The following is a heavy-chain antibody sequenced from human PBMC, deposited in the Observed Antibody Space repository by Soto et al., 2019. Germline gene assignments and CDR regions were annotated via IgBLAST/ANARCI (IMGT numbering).Heavy chain of an antibody. CDR3: ARGSSGADY. CDR2: ISTTSGTK. CDR1: GFIFNTYT. Sequence: EVQLVESGGGLVQPGGSLRLSCAASGFIFNTYTMNWVRQAPGKGLEWVSFISTTSGTKYYADSVKGRFTISRDNIKNSLYLKMNSLRDAATAVYYSARGSSGADYWGQGTLVTVSS. D-gene: IGHD6-19*01. V-gene: IGHV3-48*02. J-gene: IGHJ4*02.